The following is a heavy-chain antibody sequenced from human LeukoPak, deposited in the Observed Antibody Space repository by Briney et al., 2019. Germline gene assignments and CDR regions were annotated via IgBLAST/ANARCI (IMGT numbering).Heavy chain of an antibody. Sequence: ASVKVSCKASGYTFTNYGISWVRQAPGQGLEWMGWISAYNGNTIHAQKLQGRVTMTTDTSTSTAYMELRSLRSDDTAVFYCARERGAMVRGIIIRQFDYWGQGTLVTVSS. CDR1: GYTFTNYG. V-gene: IGHV1-18*01. J-gene: IGHJ4*02. CDR3: ARERGAMVRGIIIRQFDY. D-gene: IGHD3-10*01. CDR2: ISAYNGNT.